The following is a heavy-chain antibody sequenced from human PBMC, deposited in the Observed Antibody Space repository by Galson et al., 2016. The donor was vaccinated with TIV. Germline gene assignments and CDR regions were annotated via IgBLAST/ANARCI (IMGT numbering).Heavy chain of an antibody. Sequence: SLRLSCAASGFTFSNFATHWVRRAPGKGLEWVSSISATGGSTYYAASVKGRFTTSRDNSKDQLYLQMNSLRAEDTAVYYCAKTIAVSGLLINDFYYGMDVWGHGTTVSVSS. CDR3: AKTIAVSGLLINDFYYGMDV. D-gene: IGHD3-3*01. CDR1: GFTFSNFA. CDR2: ISATGGST. J-gene: IGHJ6*02. V-gene: IGHV3-23*01.